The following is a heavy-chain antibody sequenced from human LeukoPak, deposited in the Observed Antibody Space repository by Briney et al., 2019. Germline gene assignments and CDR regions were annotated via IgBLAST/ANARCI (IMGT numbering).Heavy chain of an antibody. D-gene: IGHD4-17*01. CDR1: GFTFSSYS. V-gene: IGHV3-21*01. Sequence: PGGSLRLSCAASGFTFSSYSMNWVRQAPGKGLEWVSSISSSSYIYYADSVKGRFTISRNNAKNSLYLQMNSLRAEDTAVYYCARGPYGDYRGGFDYWGQGTLVTVSS. J-gene: IGHJ4*02. CDR3: ARGPYGDYRGGFDY. CDR2: ISSSSYI.